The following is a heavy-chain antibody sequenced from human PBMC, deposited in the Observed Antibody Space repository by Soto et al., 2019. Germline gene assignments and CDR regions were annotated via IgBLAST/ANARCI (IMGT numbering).Heavy chain of an antibody. V-gene: IGHV1-2*04. J-gene: IGHJ4*02. CDR2: INPNTGGT. Sequence: ASVKVSCKASGYSFTDYYIHWVRQAPGQGLEWMGWINPNTGGTDYAQKFQGWVTMTRDTSISTAYMELSRLGSDDTAVYFCATQGGTRYGSEYYFDYWGQGTPVTVSS. CDR1: GYSFTDYY. D-gene: IGHD5-18*01. CDR3: ATQGGTRYGSEYYFDY.